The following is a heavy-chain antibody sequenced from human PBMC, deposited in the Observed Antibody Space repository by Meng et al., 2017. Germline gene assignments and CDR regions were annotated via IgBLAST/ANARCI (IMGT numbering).Heavy chain of an antibody. CDR3: AHSDLYFDY. Sequence: HITLYEAGSTRVQTPHTLTLICTVSGFSLSTSGVGVGWTRQRRGKGLEWPALIYWDDDKRYSSSLKSRITITKATYKNQVVLTMTNMDPVDTATYYCAHSDLYFDYWGQGTLVTVSS. V-gene: IGHV2-5*02. CDR1: GFSLSTSGVG. J-gene: IGHJ4*02. CDR2: IYWDDDK.